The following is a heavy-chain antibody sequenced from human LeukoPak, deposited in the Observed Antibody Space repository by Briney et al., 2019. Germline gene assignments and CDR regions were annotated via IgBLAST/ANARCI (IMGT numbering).Heavy chain of an antibody. CDR3: ARAAFRRGVVIRADWFDP. J-gene: IGHJ5*02. CDR2: INYSGST. D-gene: IGHD3-22*01. Sequence: SETLSLTCTVSGGSISSYYWSWIRQPPGKGLEWIGHINYSGSTNYNPSLKSRVTISVDTSKNQFSLKLSSVTAADTAVYYCARAAFRRGVVIRADWFDPWGQGTLVTVSS. CDR1: GGSISSYY. V-gene: IGHV4-59*01.